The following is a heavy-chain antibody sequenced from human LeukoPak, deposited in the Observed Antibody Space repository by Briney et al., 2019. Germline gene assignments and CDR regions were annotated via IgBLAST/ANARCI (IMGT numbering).Heavy chain of an antibody. CDR3: ARVEGYGYNWFDP. Sequence: ASVKVSCKASGYTFTGYYMHWVRQAPGQGLEWMGWINPNSGGTNYAQKFQGRVTMTRDTSISTAYMELSRLRSDDTAVYYCARVEGYGYNWFDPWGQGTLVTVSS. J-gene: IGHJ5*02. CDR1: GYTFTGYY. D-gene: IGHD5-18*01. V-gene: IGHV1-2*02. CDR2: INPNSGGT.